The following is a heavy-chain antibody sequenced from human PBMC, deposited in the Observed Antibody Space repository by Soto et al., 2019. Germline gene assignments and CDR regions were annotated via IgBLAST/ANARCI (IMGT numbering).Heavy chain of an antibody. J-gene: IGHJ4*02. V-gene: IGHV1-69*13. CDR2: IIPIFGTA. D-gene: IGHD1-1*01. CDR1: GGTFSSYA. CDR3: ARAIRGLTTWGYYFDD. Sequence: ASVKVSCKASGGTFSSYAISWVRQAPGQGLEWMGGIIPIFGTANYAQKFQGRVTITADESTSTAYMELSSLRSEDTAVCYCARAIRGLTTWGYYFDDWGQGTLVTVSS.